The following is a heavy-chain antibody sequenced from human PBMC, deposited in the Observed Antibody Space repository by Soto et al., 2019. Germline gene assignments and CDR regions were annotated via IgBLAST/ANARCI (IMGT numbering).Heavy chain of an antibody. CDR3: AKEYMWGGRRDYCGMDV. D-gene: IGHD1-26*01. CDR1: GFTFDDYA. V-gene: IGHV3-9*01. CDR2: ISWNSGSI. Sequence: EVQLVESGGGLVQPGRSLRLSCAASGFTFDDYAMHWVRQAPGKGLEWVSSISWNSGSIAYAGSVKGRFTISRDNAKNSLALQMNRLRAEDTALYYCAKEYMWGGRRDYCGMDVWGQGTTVTVSS. J-gene: IGHJ6*02.